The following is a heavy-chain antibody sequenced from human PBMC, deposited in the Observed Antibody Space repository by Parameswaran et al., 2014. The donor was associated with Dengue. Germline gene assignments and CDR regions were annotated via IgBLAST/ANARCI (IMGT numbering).Heavy chain of an antibody. V-gene: IGHV1-3*01. CDR2: INAGNGNT. Sequence: ASVKVSCKASGYTFTSYAMHWVRQAPGQRLEWMGWINAGNGNTKYSQKFQGRVTITRDTSASTAYMELSSLRSEDTAVYYCARAARGRFGSGSCFDYWGQGTLVTVPQ. J-gene: IGHJ4*02. CDR3: ARAARGRFGSGSCFDY. D-gene: IGHD3-10*01. CDR1: GYTFTSYA.